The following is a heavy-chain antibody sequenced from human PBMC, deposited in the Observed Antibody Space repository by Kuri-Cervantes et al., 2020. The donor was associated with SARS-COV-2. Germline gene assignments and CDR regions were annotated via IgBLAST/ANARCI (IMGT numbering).Heavy chain of an antibody. CDR1: GFTFSSYG. D-gene: IGHD3-3*01. V-gene: IGHV3-33*01. CDR3: ARDSNTYYDFWSGYYTGWFDP. J-gene: IGHJ5*02. Sequence: GGSLRLSCAASGFTFSSYGMHWVRQAPGKGLEWVAVIWYDGSNKYYADSVKGRFTISRDNSKNTLYLQMNSLRAEDTAVYYCARDSNTYYDFWSGYYTGWFDPWGQGTLVTVSS. CDR2: IWYDGSNK.